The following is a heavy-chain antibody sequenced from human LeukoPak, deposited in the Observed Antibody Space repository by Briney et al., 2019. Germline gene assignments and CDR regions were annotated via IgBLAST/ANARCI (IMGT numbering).Heavy chain of an antibody. J-gene: IGHJ4*02. Sequence: GESLRLSYAASGFTFSSYWMSWVRQARGKGLEWVANIKQDGSEKYYVDSVKGRYTISRDNAKNSLYLQMNSLRAEDTAVYYCAREGGYSSSSNDYWGQGTLVTVSS. CDR3: AREGGYSSSSNDY. CDR1: GFTFSSYW. D-gene: IGHD6-6*01. CDR2: IKQDGSEK. V-gene: IGHV3-7*01.